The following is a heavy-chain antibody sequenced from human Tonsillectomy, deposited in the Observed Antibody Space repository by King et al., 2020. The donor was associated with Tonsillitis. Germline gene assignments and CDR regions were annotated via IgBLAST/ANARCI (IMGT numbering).Heavy chain of an antibody. J-gene: IGHJ6*03. CDR3: ARLPYMDV. CDR2: IDSGGST. Sequence: EVQLVESGGGLVQPGGSLRLSCAASAFTVSDNYMTWVRQAPGKGLEWVSVIDSGGSTYYADSVKGRFTISRDNSKNTLYLQMNSLRAEDTAVYYCARLPYMDVWGEGATVTVSS. V-gene: IGHV3-66*01. CDR1: AFTVSDNY.